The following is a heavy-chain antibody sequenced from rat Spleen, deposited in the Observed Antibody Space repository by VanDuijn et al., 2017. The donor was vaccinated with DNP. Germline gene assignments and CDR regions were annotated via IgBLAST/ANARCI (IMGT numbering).Heavy chain of an antibody. CDR2: MSTGGGNT. J-gene: IGHJ2*01. Sequence: EVQLVESGGGLVQPGRSMKLSCAASGFTFSNYYMAWVRQAPTKGLEWVAAMSTGGGNTYYRDSVKGRFTISRDNAKSTLYLQMNSLRSEDMATYFCVRPHHYAGSYPRYWGQGVMVTVSS. D-gene: IGHD1-12*02. CDR3: VRPHHYAGSYPRY. CDR1: GFTFSNYY. V-gene: IGHV5-25*01.